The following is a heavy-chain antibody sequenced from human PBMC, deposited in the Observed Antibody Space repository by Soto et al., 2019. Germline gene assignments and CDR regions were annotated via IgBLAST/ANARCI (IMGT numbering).Heavy chain of an antibody. D-gene: IGHD1-26*01. Sequence: EVQLVESGGGLVKPGGSLRLSCAASGFTFSSYSMNWVRQAPGKGLEWVSSISSSSSYIYYADSVKGRFTISRDNAKNSLYLQMNSLRAEDTAVYYCARDRSGSYYFSGAFDIWGQGTMVTVSS. J-gene: IGHJ3*02. CDR2: ISSSSSYI. CDR1: GFTFSSYS. V-gene: IGHV3-21*01. CDR3: ARDRSGSYYFSGAFDI.